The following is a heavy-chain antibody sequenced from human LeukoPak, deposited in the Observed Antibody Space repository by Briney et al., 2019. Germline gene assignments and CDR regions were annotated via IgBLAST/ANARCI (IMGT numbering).Heavy chain of an antibody. CDR1: GFTFSSYW. CDR2: IKKDGSEK. V-gene: IGHV3-7*01. D-gene: IGHD3-22*01. Sequence: GGSLRLSCAASGFTFSSYWMSWVRQAPGTGLEWVANIKKDGSEKYYVDSVKGRFTISRDNAKNSLYLQMNSLRAEDTAVHYCARDLFYDSSGYQASYWYFDLWGRGTLVTVSS. J-gene: IGHJ2*01. CDR3: ARDLFYDSSGYQASYWYFDL.